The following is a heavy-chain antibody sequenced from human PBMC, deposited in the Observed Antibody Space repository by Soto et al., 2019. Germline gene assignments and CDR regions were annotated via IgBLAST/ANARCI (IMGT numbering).Heavy chain of an antibody. Sequence: EVQMLESGGGLVQPGGSLRLSCAASGFTCSSYDMSWVRQAPGKGLEWVSTILVGGSTHYPDSVKGRFTISRDNSKNTVFLQMNSLTAGDTAVYYCAKATATGGGAFDICGQGTMVPVSS. V-gene: IGHV3-23*01. J-gene: IGHJ3*02. CDR2: ILVGGST. D-gene: IGHD2-8*02. CDR1: GFTCSSYD. CDR3: AKATATGGGAFDI.